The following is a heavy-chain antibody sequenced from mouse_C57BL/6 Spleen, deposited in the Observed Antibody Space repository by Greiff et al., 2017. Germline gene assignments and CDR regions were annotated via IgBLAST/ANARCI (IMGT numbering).Heavy chain of an antibody. CDR2: IYPRSGNT. D-gene: IGHD2-4*01. J-gene: IGHJ2*01. V-gene: IGHV1-81*01. CDR1: GYTFTSYG. CDR3: ARRGIYYDYDERGGGFDY. Sequence: QVQLQQSGAELARPGASVKLSCKASGYTFTSYGISWVKQRTGQGLEWIGEIYPRSGNTYYNEKFKGKATLIADKSSSTAYMELRSLTSEDSAVYFCARRGIYYDYDERGGGFDYWGQGTTLTVSS.